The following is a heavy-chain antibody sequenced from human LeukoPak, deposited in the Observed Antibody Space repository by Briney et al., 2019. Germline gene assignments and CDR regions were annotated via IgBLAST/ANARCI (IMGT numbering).Heavy chain of an antibody. Sequence: SETLSLTCTVSGGSISDYYWTWIRQPPGKGLEWIGHIYYSGNTIYNPSLKSRVTISVDTSKNQFSLKLSSVTAADTAVYYCASWGVSGSYFDYWGQGTLVTVSS. V-gene: IGHV4-59*08. CDR2: IYYSGNT. CDR3: ASWGVSGSYFDY. CDR1: GGSISDYY. J-gene: IGHJ4*02. D-gene: IGHD1-26*01.